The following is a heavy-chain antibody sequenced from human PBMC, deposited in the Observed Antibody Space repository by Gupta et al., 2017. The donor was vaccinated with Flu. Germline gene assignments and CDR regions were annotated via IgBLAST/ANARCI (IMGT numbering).Heavy chain of an antibody. V-gene: IGHV4-31*03. CDR1: GGSISSGGSY. CDR2: IYYGGIT. Sequence: QVLLQESGPGLVKPSQTLSLTCTVSGGSISSGGSYWSWIRQHPGKGLEWIGYIYYGGITYYSPSLRSRLTISIDTSKNQFSLRLTSVTAADTATYYCARQYCNDYSCHDAFGFWGQGTSVTVSS. J-gene: IGHJ3*01. CDR3: ARQYCNDYSCHDAFGF. D-gene: IGHD2/OR15-2a*01.